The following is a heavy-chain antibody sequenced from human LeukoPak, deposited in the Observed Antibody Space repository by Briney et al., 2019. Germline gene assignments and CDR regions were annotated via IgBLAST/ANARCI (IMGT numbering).Heavy chain of an antibody. D-gene: IGHD2-15*01. Sequence: ASVKVSCKASGYTFTGYYMHWVRQAPGQGLEWMGWINPNSGGTNYAQKFQGRVTMTRDTSISTAYMELSRLRSDDTAVYYCATLRDGDIVVVVAAPGDYWGQGTLVTVSS. CDR1: GYTFTGYY. J-gene: IGHJ4*02. CDR2: INPNSGGT. V-gene: IGHV1-2*02. CDR3: ATLRDGDIVVVVAAPGDY.